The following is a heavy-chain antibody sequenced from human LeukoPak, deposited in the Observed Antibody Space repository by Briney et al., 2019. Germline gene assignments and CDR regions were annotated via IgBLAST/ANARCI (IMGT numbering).Heavy chain of an antibody. CDR3: ARPNTLNTAYYYMGV. D-gene: IGHD2-21*02. J-gene: IGHJ6*03. CDR1: GGSFSGYY. CDR2: INHSGST. Sequence: PSETLSLTCAVYGGSFSGYYWSWIRQPPGKGLEWIGEINHSGSTNYNPSLKSRVTILVDTSKAQFSLKLSSVTAADTAVYYCARPNTLNTAYYYMGVWGKGTTVTVSS. V-gene: IGHV4-34*01.